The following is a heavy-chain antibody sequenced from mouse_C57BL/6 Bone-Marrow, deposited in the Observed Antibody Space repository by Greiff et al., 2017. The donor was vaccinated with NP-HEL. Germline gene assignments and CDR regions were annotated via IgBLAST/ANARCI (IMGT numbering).Heavy chain of an antibody. CDR2: ISYDGSN. CDR3: ARGGNYYGSGDWYFEV. V-gene: IGHV3-6*01. Sequence: EVKLMESGPGLVKPSQSLSLTCSVTGYSFTSGYYWNWIRQFPGNILEWMVYISYDGSNNYNPSLKNQISITRDTSNNPFFMMFNSVTTEDTATYYCARGGNYYGSGDWYFEVGGTGTTVTVSS. D-gene: IGHD1-1*01. J-gene: IGHJ1*03. CDR1: GYSFTSGYY.